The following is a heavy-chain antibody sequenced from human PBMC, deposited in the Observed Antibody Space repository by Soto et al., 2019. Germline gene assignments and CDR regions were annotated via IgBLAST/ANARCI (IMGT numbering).Heavy chain of an antibody. Sequence: SETLSLTCTVSGGSISSGGYFWSWIRQHPGKGLEWIGYIYYSGSTYYNPSLKSRVTISVDTSKNQFSLKLSSVTAADTAVYYCATQWTSGNFFDYWGQGTLVTVSS. D-gene: IGHD6-19*01. V-gene: IGHV4-31*03. J-gene: IGHJ4*02. CDR2: IYYSGST. CDR3: ATQWTSGNFFDY. CDR1: GGSISSGGYF.